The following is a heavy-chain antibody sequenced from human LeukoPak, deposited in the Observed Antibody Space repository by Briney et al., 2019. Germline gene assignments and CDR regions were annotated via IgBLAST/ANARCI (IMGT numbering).Heavy chain of an antibody. Sequence: GGSLRLSCAASGFSLSRHDMHWVRQATGKGLEWVSGLGIAGDTYYPGSVKGRFTISRENAKNSLYLQMNSLRAGDTAVYYCARVGSNPFDIWGQGTMVTVSS. CDR3: ARVGSNPFDI. D-gene: IGHD1-26*01. J-gene: IGHJ3*02. CDR1: GFSLSRHD. V-gene: IGHV3-13*04. CDR2: LGIAGDT.